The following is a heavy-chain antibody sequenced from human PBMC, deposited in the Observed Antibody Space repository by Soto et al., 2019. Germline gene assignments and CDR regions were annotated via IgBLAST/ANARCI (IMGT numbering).Heavy chain of an antibody. V-gene: IGHV3-23*01. CDR2: ITGSGGST. CDR3: AKDAGVAARLIDY. J-gene: IGHJ4*02. CDR1: GFTFSSYA. Sequence: GGSLRLSCAASGFTFSSYAMTWVRQASGQGLEWVSTITGSGGSTYYADSVRGRFTISRDNSKNTLYLQMNSLRAEDTAVYYCAKDAGVAARLIDYWGQGTLVTVSS. D-gene: IGHD6-6*01.